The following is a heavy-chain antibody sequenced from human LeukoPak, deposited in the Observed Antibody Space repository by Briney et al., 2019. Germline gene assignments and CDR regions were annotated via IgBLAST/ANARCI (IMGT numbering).Heavy chain of an antibody. CDR2: ISYDGSNK. J-gene: IGHJ6*02. Sequence: GGSLRLSCAASGFTFSSYAMHWVRQAPGKGLEWVAVISYDGSNKYYADSVKGRFTISRDNSKNTLYLQMNSLGAEDTAVYYCARDRPPWGYYGMDVWGQGTTVTVSS. D-gene: IGHD3-16*01. CDR1: GFTFSSYA. CDR3: ARDRPPWGYYGMDV. V-gene: IGHV3-30-3*01.